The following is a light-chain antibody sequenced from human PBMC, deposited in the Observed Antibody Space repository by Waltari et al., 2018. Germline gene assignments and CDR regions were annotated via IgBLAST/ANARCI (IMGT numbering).Light chain of an antibody. CDR3: QQYENSFWT. Sequence: RASESVSDNLAWYQQKPGQSPRLLIYGASTRATGVSPRFSGSGSGTEFTLSISSLQSEDYAVYYCQQYENSFWTFGQGTKVEIK. J-gene: IGKJ1*01. CDR2: GAS. CDR1: ESVSDN. V-gene: IGKV3-15*01.